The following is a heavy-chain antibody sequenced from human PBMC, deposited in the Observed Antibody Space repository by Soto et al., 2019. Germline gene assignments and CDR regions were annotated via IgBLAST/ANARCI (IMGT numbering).Heavy chain of an antibody. D-gene: IGHD5-18*01. CDR1: GFNFVDYA. J-gene: IGHJ4*02. V-gene: IGHV3-9*01. Sequence: SQRHSYTASGFNFVDYAMSWARQAPGKGLEWVSGLSYNSGTIGYADSVKGRFTISRDNAKNSLYLQMNSLRAEDTALYYCAKGSDRGYSFGYDYWGQGTLVTSPQ. CDR3: AKGSDRGYSFGYDY. CDR2: LSYNSGTI.